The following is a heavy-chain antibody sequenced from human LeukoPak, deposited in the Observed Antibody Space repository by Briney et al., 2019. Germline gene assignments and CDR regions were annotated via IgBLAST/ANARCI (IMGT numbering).Heavy chain of an antibody. V-gene: IGHV4-59*12. CDR1: GGSISSYY. CDR2: IYYSGST. Sequence: NPSETLSLTCTVSGGSISSYYWSWIRQPPGKGLEWIGYIYYSGSTNYNPSLKSRVTISVDTSKNQFSLKLSSVTAADTAVYYCARLVDIVVVTFDYWGQGTLVTVSS. CDR3: ARLVDIVVVTFDY. D-gene: IGHD2-2*01. J-gene: IGHJ4*02.